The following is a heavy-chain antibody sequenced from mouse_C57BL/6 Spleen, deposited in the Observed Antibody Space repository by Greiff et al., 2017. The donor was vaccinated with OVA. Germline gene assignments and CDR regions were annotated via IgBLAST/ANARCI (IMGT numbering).Heavy chain of an antibody. V-gene: IGHV1-42*01. J-gene: IGHJ2*01. CDR1: GYSFTGYY. CDR2: INPSTGGT. D-gene: IGHD4-1*01. CDR3: ARKETGSDY. Sequence: VQLQQSGPELVKPGASVKLSCKASGYSFTGYYMNWVKQSPEKSLEWIVEINPSTGGTTYTQKFTAKATLTVDKSSSTAYMQLKSLTSEDAAVYYCARKETGSDYWGQGTTLTVSS.